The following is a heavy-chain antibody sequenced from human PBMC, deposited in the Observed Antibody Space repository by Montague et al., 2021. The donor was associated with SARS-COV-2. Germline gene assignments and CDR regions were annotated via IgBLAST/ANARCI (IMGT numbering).Heavy chain of an antibody. CDR2: IWYDGSNK. CDR1: GFTFSRYG. J-gene: IGHJ4*02. CDR3: ARDLFWGTDSGTQQRRDY. V-gene: IGHV3-33*01. Sequence: SLRLSCAASGFTFSRYGMHWVRQAPGKGLDCVAVIWYDGSNKYYAASVQGRFTISRDNSKNTLYLQMNSLRAEDTAVYYFARDLFWGTDSGTQQRRDYWGQGTLVTVSS. D-gene: IGHD3-16*01.